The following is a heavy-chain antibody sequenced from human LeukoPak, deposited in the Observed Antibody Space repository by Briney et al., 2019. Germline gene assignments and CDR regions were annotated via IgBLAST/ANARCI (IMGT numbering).Heavy chain of an antibody. CDR3: ARGLRPFYDSSGPLRR. CDR2: INHSGST. CDR1: GGSFSGYY. J-gene: IGHJ4*02. V-gene: IGHV4-34*01. D-gene: IGHD3-22*01. Sequence: SETLSLTCAVYGGSFSGYYWSWIRQPPGKGLEWIGEINHSGSTNYNPSLKSRVTISVDTSKNQLSLKLRSVTDADTAVYYCARGLRPFYDSSGPLRRWGQGTLVSVSS.